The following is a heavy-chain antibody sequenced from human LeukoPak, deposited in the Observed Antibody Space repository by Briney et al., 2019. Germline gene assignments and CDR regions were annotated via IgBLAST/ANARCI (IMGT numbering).Heavy chain of an antibody. J-gene: IGHJ5*02. D-gene: IGHD3-16*01. CDR3: ARGFGNVRGVT. CDR1: GGSLSGDY. V-gene: IGHV4-34*01. CDR2: INHGGNT. Sequence: SETLSLTCAVYGGSLSGDYWSWIRQPPGKGLEWIGEINHGGNTNYNPSLESRASLSVDTTRNQISLRLSSVTAADTAVYYCARGFGNVRGVTWGQGTLVTVSS.